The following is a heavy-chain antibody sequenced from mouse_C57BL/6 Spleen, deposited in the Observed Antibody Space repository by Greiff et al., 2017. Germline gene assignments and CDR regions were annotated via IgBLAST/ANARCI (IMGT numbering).Heavy chain of an antibody. CDR2: IYPGDGDT. J-gene: IGHJ4*01. V-gene: IGHV1-80*01. Sequence: VQLQESGAELVKPGASVKISCKASGYAFSSYWMNWVKQRPGKGLEWIGQIYPGDGDTNYNGKFKGKATLTADKSSSTAYMQLSSLTSEDSAVYFCARGYYGSSFYYAMDYWGQGTSVTVSS. CDR1: GYAFSSYW. D-gene: IGHD1-1*01. CDR3: ARGYYGSSFYYAMDY.